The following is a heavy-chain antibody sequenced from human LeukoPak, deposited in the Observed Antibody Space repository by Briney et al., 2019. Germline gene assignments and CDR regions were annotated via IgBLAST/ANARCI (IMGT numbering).Heavy chain of an antibody. CDR3: AKLGGQEVYNYYVGV. CDR1: GFTFSSYA. CDR2: IIDSGDIT. V-gene: IGHV3-23*01. J-gene: IGHJ6*03. Sequence: GGSLRLSCEASGFTFSSYAMSWVRQAPGKALKWVSGIIDSGDITYYANSVKGRFTISRDNSKNTLYLQMNSLRAEDTAVYYCAKLGGQEVYNYYVGVWGKGTTVAVSS. D-gene: IGHD3-16*01.